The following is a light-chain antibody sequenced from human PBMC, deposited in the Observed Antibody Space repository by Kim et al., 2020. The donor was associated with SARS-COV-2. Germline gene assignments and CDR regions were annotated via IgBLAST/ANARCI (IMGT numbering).Light chain of an antibody. J-gene: IGLJ2*01. CDR2: YDS. CDR1: SIGSKS. V-gene: IGLV3-21*04. Sequence: GKTDRVSCGGNSIGSKSVTWYQQKSGQAPVLVIYYDSDRPSGIPERFSGSNSGNTATLTISRVEAGDEADYYCQVWDSSSDHRVVFGGGTQLTVL. CDR3: QVWDSSSDHRVV.